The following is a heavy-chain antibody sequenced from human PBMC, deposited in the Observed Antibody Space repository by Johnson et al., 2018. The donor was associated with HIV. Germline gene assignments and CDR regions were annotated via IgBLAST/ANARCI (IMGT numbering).Heavy chain of an antibody. CDR1: GFTFSNYW. CDR2: INKDGSEK. V-gene: IGHV3-7*05. J-gene: IGHJ3*02. CDR3: ARDRYSSSSGAFDI. D-gene: IGHD6-6*01. Sequence: VESGGGSVQPGGSLRLSCAASGFTFSNYWMTWVRQAPGKGLEWVANINKDGSEKQYVDSVKGRFTISRDNAKNSLYLQMNSLRAEDTALYYCARDRYSSSSGAFDIWGQGTMVTVSS.